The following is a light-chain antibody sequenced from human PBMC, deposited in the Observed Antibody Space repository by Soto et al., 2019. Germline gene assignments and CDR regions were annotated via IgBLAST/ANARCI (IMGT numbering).Light chain of an antibody. CDR3: SSYAGSNEVV. CDR2: EVS. J-gene: IGLJ2*01. V-gene: IGLV2-8*01. Sequence: QSVLTQPPSASGSPGQSVTISCTGTSSDVGGYNYVSWYQQHPGKAPKLMIYEVSKRPSGVPDRFSGSKSGNTASLTVSGLQAEDEADYYCSSYAGSNEVVFGGGTTLTVL. CDR1: SSDVGGYNY.